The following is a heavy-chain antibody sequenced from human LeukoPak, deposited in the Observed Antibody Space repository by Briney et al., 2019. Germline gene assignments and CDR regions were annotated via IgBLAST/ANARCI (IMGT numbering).Heavy chain of an antibody. CDR3: AKDGKGSSWYGVYFDY. V-gene: IGHV3-7*03. CDR1: GFTFSSYW. J-gene: IGHJ4*02. Sequence: PGGSLRLSCAASGFTFSSYWMSWVRQAPGKGLEWVANIKQDGSEKYYVDSVKGRFTISRDNAKNSLYLQMNSLRAEDTAVYYCAKDGKGSSWYGVYFDYWGQGTLVTVSS. D-gene: IGHD6-13*01. CDR2: IKQDGSEK.